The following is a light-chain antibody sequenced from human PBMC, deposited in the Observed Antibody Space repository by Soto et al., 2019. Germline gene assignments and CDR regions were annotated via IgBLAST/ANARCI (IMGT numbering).Light chain of an antibody. CDR2: QVN. Sequence: QSVLTQPASVSGSPGQSVTISCTGPRSDIGDSNFISWYQHSPGKAPRLLIYQVNNRPSGVSGRFSGSKAGNTASLTISGLQAEDEADYYCCSYAGSSGVFGPGNKVIV. CDR1: RSDIGDSNF. J-gene: IGLJ1*01. CDR3: CSYAGSSGV. V-gene: IGLV2-14*01.